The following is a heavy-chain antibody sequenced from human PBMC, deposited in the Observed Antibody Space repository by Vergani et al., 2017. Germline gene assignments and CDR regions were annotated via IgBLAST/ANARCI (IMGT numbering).Heavy chain of an antibody. CDR3: AREGRSKMDFDY. CDR2: INPNSGGT. V-gene: IGHV1-2*02. J-gene: IGHJ4*02. CDR1: GYTFTGYY. D-gene: IGHD5-24*01. Sequence: QVQLVQSGAEVKKPGASVKVSCKASGYTFTGYYMHWVRQAPGQGLEWMGWINPNSGGTNYAQKLQGRVTMTTDTSTSTAYMELRSLRSDDTAVYYCAREGRSKMDFDYWGQGTLVTVSS.